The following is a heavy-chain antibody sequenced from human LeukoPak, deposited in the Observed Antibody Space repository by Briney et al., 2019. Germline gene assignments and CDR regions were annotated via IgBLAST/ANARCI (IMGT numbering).Heavy chain of an antibody. V-gene: IGHV1-2*02. CDR2: INPNSGGT. D-gene: IGHD6-6*01. CDR1: GYTFTGYY. J-gene: IGHJ4*02. Sequence: ASVKVSCKASGYTFTGYYMHWVRQAPGQGLEWMGWINPNSGGTNYAQKFQGRVTMTRDTSISTAYMELSRLRSDDTAVYYCARVGSNSGEYSSSWLGYWGQGTLVTVS. CDR3: ARVGSNSGEYSSSWLGY.